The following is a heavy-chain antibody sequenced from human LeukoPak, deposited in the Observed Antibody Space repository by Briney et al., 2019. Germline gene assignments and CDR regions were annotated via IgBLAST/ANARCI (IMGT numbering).Heavy chain of an antibody. Sequence: SETLSLTCTVSGGSISSSSYYWGWIRQSPGKGREWIGSMYYTGSTYYKPSLKSRVTISADTSKNQFSLKVSSVTAADTAVYYCASQSVTIFGVGDNWFDPWGQGTLVTVSS. J-gene: IGHJ5*02. CDR3: ASQSVTIFGVGDNWFDP. D-gene: IGHD3-3*01. CDR1: GGSISSSSYY. V-gene: IGHV4-39*01. CDR2: MYYTGST.